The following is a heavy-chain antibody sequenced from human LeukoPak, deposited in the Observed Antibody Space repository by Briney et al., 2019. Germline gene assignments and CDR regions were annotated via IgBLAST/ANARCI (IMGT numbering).Heavy chain of an antibody. CDR1: GFTFSSYA. CDR3: ARVVTGTIWFDP. D-gene: IGHD1-7*01. CDR2: ISYDGSNK. Sequence: GGSLRLSCAASGFTFSSYAMHWVRQAPGKGLEWVAVISYDGSNKYYADSVKGRFTISRDNAKNSLYLQMNSLRAEDTAVYYCARVVTGTIWFDPWGQGTLVTVSS. J-gene: IGHJ5*02. V-gene: IGHV3-30-3*01.